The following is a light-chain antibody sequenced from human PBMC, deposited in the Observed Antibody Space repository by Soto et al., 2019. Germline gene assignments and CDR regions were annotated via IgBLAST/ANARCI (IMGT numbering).Light chain of an antibody. J-gene: IGLJ1*01. CDR2: GNS. CDR3: QSYDISLSGSV. V-gene: IGLV1-40*01. CDR1: SSNIGAGFD. Sequence: QSVLTQPPSVSGAPGQRVTISCTGSSSNIGAGFDVHWYQQLPGTAPKLLIYGNSNRPSGVPDRCSGSKSGTSASLAITGLQAEDEADYYCQSYDISLSGSVFGTGTKLTVL.